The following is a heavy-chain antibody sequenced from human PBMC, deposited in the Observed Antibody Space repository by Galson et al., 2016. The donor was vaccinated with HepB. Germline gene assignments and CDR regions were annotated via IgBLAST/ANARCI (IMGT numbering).Heavy chain of an antibody. Sequence: SLRLSCAASGLTVSGNYMMWVRQAPGKGLEWVSDIYGSGSKTYADSVEGRFTISRDNSQNTVYLQMNSLRPEDTALYYCASPLTGLAYWGQGTLVAVSS. CDR2: IYGSGSK. CDR1: GLTVSGNY. V-gene: IGHV3-53*05. CDR3: ASPLTGLAY. D-gene: IGHD7-27*01. J-gene: IGHJ4*02.